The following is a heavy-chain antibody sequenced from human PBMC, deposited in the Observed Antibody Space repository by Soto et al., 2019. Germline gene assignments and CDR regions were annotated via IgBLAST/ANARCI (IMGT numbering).Heavy chain of an antibody. CDR3: VGGQYCFDC. V-gene: IGHV3-30*03. Sequence: QVQLVESGGGVVQPGRSLRLSCAASGFPFTSYGMHWVREGPDKGLEWVAIISYDGSDKYYADSVKGRFTISRDNSKNTVYLQMNSVRPEDTALYYCVGGQYCFDCRGQGTLVIVSS. CDR2: ISYDGSDK. CDR1: GFPFTSYG. D-gene: IGHD3-10*01. J-gene: IGHJ4*02.